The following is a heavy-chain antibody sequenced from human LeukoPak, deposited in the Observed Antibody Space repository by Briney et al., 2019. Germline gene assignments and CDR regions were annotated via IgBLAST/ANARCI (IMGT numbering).Heavy chain of an antibody. CDR2: ISTSSSYT. CDR1: GFTFSDYY. D-gene: IGHD3-22*01. CDR3: ARYYYDTSSVFDV. V-gene: IGHV3-11*03. J-gene: IGHJ3*01. Sequence: GGSLRLSCAASGFTFSDYYMSWIRRAPGKGLEWVSYISTSSSYTNYADSVKGRFTISRANAENSLYLQMNSLRAEDTAVYYCARYYYDTSSVFDVWGQGTRVTVSS.